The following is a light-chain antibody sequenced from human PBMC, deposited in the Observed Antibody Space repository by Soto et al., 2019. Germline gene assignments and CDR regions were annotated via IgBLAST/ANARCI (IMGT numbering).Light chain of an antibody. CDR1: QSISSH. Sequence: DIQMDESSSALSATVVDRVIITCRASQSISSHLNWYQQKPGKAPKLLIFAASSLQSGVPSRFSGSRSGPDFTLTISSLQPEDFATYYCQQSYISPPTFAQGTKVDI. V-gene: IGKV1-39*01. J-gene: IGKJ1*01. CDR2: AAS. CDR3: QQSYISPPT.